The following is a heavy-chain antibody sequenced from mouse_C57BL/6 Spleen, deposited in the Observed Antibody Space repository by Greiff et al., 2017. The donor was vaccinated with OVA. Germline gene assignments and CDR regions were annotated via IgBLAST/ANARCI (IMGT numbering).Heavy chain of an antibody. V-gene: IGHV7-3*01. J-gene: IGHJ2*01. CDR3: ARPYDYDVMGFAY. CDR2: IRNKANGYTT. Sequence: EVKLMESGGGLVQPGGSLSLSCAASGFTFTDYYMSWVRQPPGKALEWLGFIRNKANGYTTEYSASVKGRFTISRDNSQSILYLQMNALRAEDSATYYCARPYDYDVMGFAYWGQGTTLTVSS. D-gene: IGHD2-4*01. CDR1: GFTFTDYY.